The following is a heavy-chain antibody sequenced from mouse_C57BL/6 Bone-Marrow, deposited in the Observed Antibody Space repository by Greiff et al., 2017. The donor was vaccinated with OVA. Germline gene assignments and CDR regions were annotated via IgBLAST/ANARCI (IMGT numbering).Heavy chain of an antibody. V-gene: IGHV5-4*01. Sequence: EVQLVESGGGLVKPGGSLKLSCAASGFTFSSYAMSWVRQTPEKRLEWVATISDGGSYTYYPDNVKGRFTISRDNAKNNLYLQMSHLKSEDTAMYYCARMSYYYGSRHWYFDVWGTGTTVTVSS. D-gene: IGHD1-1*01. CDR2: ISDGGSYT. CDR3: ARMSYYYGSRHWYFDV. CDR1: GFTFSSYA. J-gene: IGHJ1*03.